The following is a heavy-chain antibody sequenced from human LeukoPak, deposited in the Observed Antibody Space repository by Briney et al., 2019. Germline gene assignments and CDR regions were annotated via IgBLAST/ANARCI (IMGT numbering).Heavy chain of an antibody. J-gene: IGHJ5*02. CDR1: GGTFSSYA. Sequence: ASVKVSCKASGGTFSSYAISWVRQAPGQGLEWMGGIIPIFGTANYAQKFQGRVTITTDESTSTAYMELRSLRSEDTAVYYCAGIGYCSGGSCYGGQVRFDRWGQGTLVTVSS. D-gene: IGHD2-15*01. CDR2: IIPIFGTA. CDR3: AGIGYCSGGSCYGGQVRFDR. V-gene: IGHV1-69*05.